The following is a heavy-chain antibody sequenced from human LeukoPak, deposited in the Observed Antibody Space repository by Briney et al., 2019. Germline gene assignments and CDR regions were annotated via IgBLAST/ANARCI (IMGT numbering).Heavy chain of an antibody. Sequence: SETLSLTCTVSGGSISSYYWSWIRQPPGKGLEWIGYIYYSGSTNYNPSLKSRVTISVDTSKNQFSLKLSSVTAADTAVYYCASRGTDYYDSSGYYYGWYFDLWGRGTLVTVSS. CDR1: GGSISSYY. CDR2: IYYSGST. CDR3: ASRGTDYYDSSGYYYGWYFDL. D-gene: IGHD3-22*01. V-gene: IGHV4-59*08. J-gene: IGHJ2*01.